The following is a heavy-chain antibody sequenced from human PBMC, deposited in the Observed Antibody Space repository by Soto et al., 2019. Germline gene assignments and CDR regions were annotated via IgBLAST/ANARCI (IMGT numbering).Heavy chain of an antibody. V-gene: IGHV3-30*18. Sequence: GGSLRLSCEVSGFTFSTHGMHWVRQAPGKGLEWMAGTSYDGTNKYYARSVQGRFTISRENSMKTLYLQMNSLRTEDTAVYYCAKDLSGARWYYDALDVWGQGTTVTVSS. D-gene: IGHD2-15*01. CDR2: TSYDGTNK. CDR1: GFTFSTHG. J-gene: IGHJ6*02. CDR3: AKDLSGARWYYDALDV.